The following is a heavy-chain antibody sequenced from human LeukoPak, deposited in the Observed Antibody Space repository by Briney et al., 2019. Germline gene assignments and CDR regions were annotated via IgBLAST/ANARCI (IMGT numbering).Heavy chain of an antibody. D-gene: IGHD4-23*01. CDR2: ISGSGGST. V-gene: IGHV3-23*01. CDR1: GFTFSNYA. J-gene: IGHJ5*02. Sequence: GGSLRLSCAASGFTFSNYAMNWVRQAPGKGLEWVSDISGSGGSTYYADSVKGRFTISRDNSKNTLYLQMSSLRVEDTAVYYCAKDRGPGGKVYWFDPWGQGTLVTVSS. CDR3: AKDRGPGGKVYWFDP.